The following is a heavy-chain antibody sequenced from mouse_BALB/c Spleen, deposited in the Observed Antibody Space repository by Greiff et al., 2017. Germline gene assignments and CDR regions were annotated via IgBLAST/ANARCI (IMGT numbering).Heavy chain of an antibody. CDR1: GFTFTDSY. Sequence: VQLQQPGAELVKPGASVKLSCTASGFTFTDSYMHWVKQRPEQGLEWIGRIDPANGNTNYDHKFKGKATITADTSSNTAYLQLSSLTSVDTAVYYGDRGLVRGLDYWGQGTTLTVSS. CDR3: DRGLVRGLDY. D-gene: IGHD2-10*02. V-gene: IGHV14-3*02. J-gene: IGHJ2*01. CDR2: IDPANGNT.